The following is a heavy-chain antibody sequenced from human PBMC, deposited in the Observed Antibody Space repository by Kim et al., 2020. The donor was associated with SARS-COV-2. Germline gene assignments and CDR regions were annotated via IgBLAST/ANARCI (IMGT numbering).Heavy chain of an antibody. CDR3: ARDTTCSSAQNYYYGMDV. D-gene: IGHD2-2*01. CDR1: GFTFSSYG. V-gene: IGHV3-33*08. J-gene: IGHJ6*02. Sequence: GGSLRLSCAASGFTFSSYGMHWVRQAPGKGLEWVAVIWYDGSNKYYADSVKGRFTISRDNSKNTLYLQMNSLRAEDTAVYYCARDTTCSSAQNYYYGMDVWGQGTTVTVSS. CDR2: IWYDGSNK.